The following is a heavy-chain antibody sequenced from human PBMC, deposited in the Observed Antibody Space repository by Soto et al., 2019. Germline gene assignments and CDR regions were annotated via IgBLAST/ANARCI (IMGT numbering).Heavy chain of an antibody. J-gene: IGHJ1*01. D-gene: IGHD4-17*01. CDR1: GGTFSSYT. CDR2: IIPIFGTA. V-gene: IGHV1-69*01. Sequence: QVQLVQSGAEVKKPGSSVKVSCKASGGTFSSYTVSWMRQAPGQGFEWMGGIIPIFGTANYAQKFQDRVTITADESTNTAYMELSSLRSEDTAVYYCASGTTVTAHEYFHRWGQGTLVTVSS. CDR3: ASGTTVTAHEYFHR.